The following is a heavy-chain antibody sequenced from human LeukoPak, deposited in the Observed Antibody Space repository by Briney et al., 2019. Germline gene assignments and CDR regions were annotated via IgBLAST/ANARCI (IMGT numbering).Heavy chain of an antibody. Sequence: GGSLRLSCAASGFPFSYFWMSCVRQAPGKALMCVAHINLDGNKKHYVDSVRGRFTISRDNARKSLYLQMNSLRAEDTAVYYCARDNVGDNPFDYWGQGTLVTVSS. CDR3: ARDNVGDNPFDY. CDR1: GFPFSYFW. V-gene: IGHV3-7*05. D-gene: IGHD1-26*01. CDR2: INLDGNKK. J-gene: IGHJ4*02.